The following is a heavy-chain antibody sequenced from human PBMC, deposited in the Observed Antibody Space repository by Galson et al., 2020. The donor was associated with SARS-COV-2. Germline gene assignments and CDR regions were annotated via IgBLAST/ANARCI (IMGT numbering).Heavy chain of an antibody. J-gene: IGHJ6*03. Sequence: KIGESLKISCAASGFTFSDYYMSWIRQAPGKGLEWVSYISSSSYTNYADSVKGRFIISRDNAKNSLYLQMNSLRAEDTAVYYCARVERGYCSSTSCYIPGYYYYMDGWGKGTTVTVSS. D-gene: IGHD2-2*02. CDR2: ISSSSYT. V-gene: IGHV3-11*05. CDR3: ARVERGYCSSTSCYIPGYYYYMDG. CDR1: GFTFSDYY.